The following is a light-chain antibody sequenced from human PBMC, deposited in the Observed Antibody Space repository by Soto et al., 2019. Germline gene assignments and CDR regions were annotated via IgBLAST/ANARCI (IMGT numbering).Light chain of an antibody. CDR2: EAS. CDR1: SSDVGGYNY. CDR3: SSRTSSITYV. V-gene: IGLV2-14*01. J-gene: IGLJ1*01. Sequence: QSALTQPASVSGSPGQSITISCTGTSSDVGGYNYVSWYQQHPGKAPKLMIYEASNRPSGISSSFSGSKSGNTASLTISGLQAEDEADYYCSSRTSSITYVFGNGTKVTVL.